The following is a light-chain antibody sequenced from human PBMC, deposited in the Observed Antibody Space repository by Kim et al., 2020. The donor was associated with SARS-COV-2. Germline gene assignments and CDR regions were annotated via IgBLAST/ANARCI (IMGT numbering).Light chain of an antibody. J-gene: IGLJ3*02. CDR3: NSRASSGNIGV. CDR2: GKN. CDR1: SLRSYY. V-gene: IGLV3-19*01. Sequence: SSELTQDPAVSVALGQTVRITCQGDSLRSYYASWYQQKPGQAPVLVIYGKNNRPSGIPDRFSGSSSGNTASLTITGAQAEDEADYYCNSRASSGNIGVFG.